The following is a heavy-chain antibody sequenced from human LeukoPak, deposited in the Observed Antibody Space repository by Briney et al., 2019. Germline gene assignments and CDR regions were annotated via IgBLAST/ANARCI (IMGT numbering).Heavy chain of an antibody. D-gene: IGHD2-15*01. CDR1: GGTFSSYA. CDR3: ARVALGSWYFDL. Sequence: ASVKVSCKASGGTFSSYAISWVRQAPGQGLEWMGWISTYNGNTNYAQKFQGRVTLTTDTSTSTGYMDLRSLRSDDTAVYHCARVALGSWYFDLWGRGTLSLSPQ. J-gene: IGHJ2*01. CDR2: ISTYNGNT. V-gene: IGHV1-18*01.